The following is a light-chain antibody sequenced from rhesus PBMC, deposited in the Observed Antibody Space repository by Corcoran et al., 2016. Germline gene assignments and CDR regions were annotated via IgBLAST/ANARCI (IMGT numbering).Light chain of an antibody. Sequence: DVQMTQSPSSLSASVGDRVTITCRASQDISSYLAWYQQKPGKAPEPLIYYASNLGTGVPSRFSGRGSGTEFTLPISSLQPEDFATYSCQQYNSDPLTFGPGTKLDIK. CDR2: YAS. CDR1: QDISSY. J-gene: IGKJ3*01. V-gene: IGKV1-37*01. CDR3: QQYNSDPLT.